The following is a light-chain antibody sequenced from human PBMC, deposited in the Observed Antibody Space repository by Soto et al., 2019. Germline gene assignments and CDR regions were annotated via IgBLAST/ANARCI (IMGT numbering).Light chain of an antibody. Sequence: EIVMTQSPATLSVSPGERATLSCRASQSVSSNLAWYQQKPGQTPRLLLYGASTRATGIPARFSGSRSGSEFTLTISSLQSEDFAVYSCQQYNNWPPWTVGQGTKVEIK. J-gene: IGKJ1*01. CDR2: GAS. CDR1: QSVSSN. V-gene: IGKV3-15*01. CDR3: QQYNNWPPWT.